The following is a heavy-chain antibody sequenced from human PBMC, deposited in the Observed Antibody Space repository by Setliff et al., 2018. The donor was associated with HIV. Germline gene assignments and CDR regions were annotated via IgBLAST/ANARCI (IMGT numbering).Heavy chain of an antibody. J-gene: IGHJ4*02. V-gene: IGHV4-38-2*02. CDR3: ARFSTSSGGTFDY. Sequence: PSETLSLTCTVSGYSISSGYYWGWIRQPPGKGLEWIGNIYHSGSTYYNPSLTSRVTISVDTSKNQFSLKLTSVTAADTAVYYCARFSTSSGGTFDYWGQGTLVTVSS. D-gene: IGHD6-6*01. CDR1: GYSISSGYY. CDR2: IYHSGST.